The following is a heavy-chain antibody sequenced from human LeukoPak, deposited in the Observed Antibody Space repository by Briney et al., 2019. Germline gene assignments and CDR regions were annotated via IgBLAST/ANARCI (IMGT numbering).Heavy chain of an antibody. Sequence: ASVKVSCKASGYTFTSYDIYWVRQAPGQGLEWMGWMYPNSGNTGYAQKFQGRVTMTRNTSMSTAYMELSSLRSEDTAVYYCARSADPNYYGSGSPPHVFDPWGQGTLVTVSS. CDR2: MYPNSGNT. J-gene: IGHJ5*02. D-gene: IGHD3-10*01. V-gene: IGHV1-8*01. CDR3: ARSADPNYYGSGSPPHVFDP. CDR1: GYTFTSYD.